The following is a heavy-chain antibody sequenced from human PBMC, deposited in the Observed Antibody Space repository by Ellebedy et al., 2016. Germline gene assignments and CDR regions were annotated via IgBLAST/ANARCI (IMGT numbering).Heavy chain of an antibody. D-gene: IGHD2-21*01. V-gene: IGHV3-7*01. CDR1: GFTFSSYW. Sequence: GESLKSSCAASGFTFSSYWMSWVRQAPGKGLEWVANIKQDGSEKYYVDSVKGRFTISRDNAKNSLYLQMNSLRAEDTAVYYCARDSSQHAGEYYFDYWGQGTLVTVSS. J-gene: IGHJ4*02. CDR2: IKQDGSEK. CDR3: ARDSSQHAGEYYFDY.